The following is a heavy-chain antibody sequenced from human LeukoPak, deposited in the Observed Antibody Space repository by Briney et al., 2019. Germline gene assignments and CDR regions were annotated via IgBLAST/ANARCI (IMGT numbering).Heavy chain of an antibody. V-gene: IGHV3-23*01. Sequence: GGSLRLSCAASGFTFSSYAMSWVRQAPGKGLEWVSAISGSGGSTYYADSVKGRFTISRDNSKNTLYLQMNSLRAEDTAVYYCAKGAGNDFWSGYYHYYCYYMDVWGKGTTVTVSS. CDR1: GFTFSSYA. J-gene: IGHJ6*03. CDR3: AKGAGNDFWSGYYHYYCYYMDV. CDR2: ISGSGGST. D-gene: IGHD3-3*01.